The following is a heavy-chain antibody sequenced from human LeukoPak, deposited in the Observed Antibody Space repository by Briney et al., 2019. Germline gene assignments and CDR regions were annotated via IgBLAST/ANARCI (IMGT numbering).Heavy chain of an antibody. Sequence: SQTLSLTCTVSGASISSSSYYWMWIRQPAGKGLEWIGRMHSSGSANYNPSLKSRVTVSVDTSKNQFSLKLTSVTAADTAVYYCASTRVGEGDYWGQGTLITVSS. CDR1: GASISSSSYY. J-gene: IGHJ4*02. CDR3: ASTRVGEGDY. V-gene: IGHV4-61*02. CDR2: MHSSGSA. D-gene: IGHD1-26*01.